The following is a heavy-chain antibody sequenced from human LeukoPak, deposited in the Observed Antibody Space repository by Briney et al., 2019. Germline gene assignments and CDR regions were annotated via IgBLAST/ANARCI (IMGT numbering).Heavy chain of an antibody. Sequence: SETLTLTYTASGGSISSHYWSWIRQPPGKGLEWIGYIYYSGSTNYNPSLKSRVTISVDTSQNQFALKLSSVTAADTAVYYCARMRGSGIDYWGQGTLVSVSS. J-gene: IGHJ4*02. CDR2: IYYSGST. CDR3: ARMRGSGIDY. V-gene: IGHV4-59*11. D-gene: IGHD3-10*01. CDR1: GGSISSHY.